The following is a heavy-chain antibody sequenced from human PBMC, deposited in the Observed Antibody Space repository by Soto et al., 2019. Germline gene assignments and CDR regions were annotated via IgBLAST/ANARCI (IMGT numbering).Heavy chain of an antibody. D-gene: IGHD5-12*01. J-gene: IGHJ5*02. CDR2: IYYSGST. CDR1: GGSISSSSYY. CDR3: ARHSPAHIYSGYDSRGATNWFDP. Sequence: QLQLQESGPGLVKPSETLSLTCTVSGGSISSSSYYWGWIRQPPGKGLEWIGSIYYSGSTYYNPSLKSRVTISVDTSKNQFSLKLSSVTAADTAVYYCARHSPAHIYSGYDSRGATNWFDPWCQGTLVTVSS. V-gene: IGHV4-39*01.